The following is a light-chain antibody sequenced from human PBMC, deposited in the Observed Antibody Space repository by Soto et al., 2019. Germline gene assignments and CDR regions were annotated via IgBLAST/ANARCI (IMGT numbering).Light chain of an antibody. J-gene: IGKJ3*01. CDR3: QQYDSLPFT. Sequence: DIQMTQSPSSLSASVGDRVTITCQASQDIRKYLNWYQHKPGKAPNLLIYGASNLETGVPSRFSGSGSGTYFTFTISSLQAEDIATYYCQQYDSLPFTFGPGTKVDI. CDR2: GAS. V-gene: IGKV1-33*01. CDR1: QDIRKY.